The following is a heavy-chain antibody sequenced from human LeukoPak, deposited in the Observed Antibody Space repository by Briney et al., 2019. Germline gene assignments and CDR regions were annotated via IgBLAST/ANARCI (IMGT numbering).Heavy chain of an antibody. CDR3: ARPRMVRGVIDAFDI. D-gene: IGHD3-10*01. V-gene: IGHV3-23*01. CDR2: ISGSGGST. CDR1: GFTFSSYA. Sequence: GGSLRLSCAASGFTFSSYAMSWVRLAPGKGLEWVSAISGSGGSTYYADSVKGRFTISRDNSKNTLYLQMNSLRAEDTAVYYCARPRMVRGVIDAFDIWGQGTMVTVSS. J-gene: IGHJ3*02.